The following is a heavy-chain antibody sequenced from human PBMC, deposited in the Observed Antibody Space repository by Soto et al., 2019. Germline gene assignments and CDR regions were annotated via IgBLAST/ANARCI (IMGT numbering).Heavy chain of an antibody. CDR1: GGSLSNNY. J-gene: IGHJ4*02. D-gene: IGHD3-16*02. Sequence: PWGTLALTCTVSGGSLSNNYLSWIRQPPGKALEWIGYIYYTGSIKYNPSLESRGTLSLDTSKNQFSMKLSSVTAPDPAVYYCASQMEYSYSVWGGYPRIIDYWGQGILVTVSS. CDR2: IYYTGSI. V-gene: IGHV4-59*12. CDR3: ASQMEYSYSVWGGYPRIIDY.